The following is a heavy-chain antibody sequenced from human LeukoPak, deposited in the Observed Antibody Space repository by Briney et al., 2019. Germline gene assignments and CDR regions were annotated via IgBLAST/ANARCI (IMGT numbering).Heavy chain of an antibody. V-gene: IGHV1-2*02. CDR1: GYTFTGYY. Sequence: ASVKVSCKASGYTFTGYYMHWVRQAPGQGLEWMGWINPNSGGTNYAQKFQGRVTMTRDTSISTAYMELRRLRSDDTAVYYCARARRIAGAGTSLPGGRFDVWGQGTTVTVSS. CDR2: INPNSGGT. D-gene: IGHD6-19*01. J-gene: IGHJ6*02. CDR3: ARARRIAGAGTSLPGGRFDV.